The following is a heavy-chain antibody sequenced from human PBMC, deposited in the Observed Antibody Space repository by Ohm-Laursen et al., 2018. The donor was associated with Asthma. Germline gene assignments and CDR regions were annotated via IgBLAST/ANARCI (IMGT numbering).Heavy chain of an antibody. J-gene: IGHJ5*02. Sequence: SLRLSCTASKFTFSNHWMNWVRQAPGKGLEWVAVGGSYYDGGLKYYADSVNGRFTVSRDDSKNTLYLQMNSLRPDDTAVYYCAREYLYYDILTGYYESNWFDPWGQGTLVTVSS. D-gene: IGHD3-9*01. CDR2: GGSYYDGGLK. CDR3: AREYLYYDILTGYYESNWFDP. V-gene: IGHV3-30*19. CDR1: KFTFSNHW.